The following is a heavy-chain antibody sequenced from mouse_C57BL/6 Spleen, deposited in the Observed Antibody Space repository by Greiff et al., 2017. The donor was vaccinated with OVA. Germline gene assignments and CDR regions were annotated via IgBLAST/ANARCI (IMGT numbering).Heavy chain of an antibody. V-gene: IGHV1-50*01. D-gene: IGHD2-10*02. Sequence: QVQLQQPGAELVKPGASVKLSCKASGYTFTSYWMQWVKQRPGQGLEWIGEIDPSDSYTNYNQKFKGKATLTVDPSSSTAYMQLRSLTSEDSAVYYCARGTAGVSLEYWGQGTSVTVSS. CDR2: IDPSDSYT. J-gene: IGHJ4*01. CDR1: GYTFTSYW. CDR3: ARGTAGVSLEY.